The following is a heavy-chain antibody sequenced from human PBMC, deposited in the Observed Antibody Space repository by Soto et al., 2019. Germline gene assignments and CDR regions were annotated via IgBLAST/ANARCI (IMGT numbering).Heavy chain of an antibody. CDR2: ISANGDNK. CDR1: GFTFSSYS. V-gene: IGHV3-9*01. J-gene: IGHJ4*02. CDR3: AKDVKWGGMTTIHYFDS. D-gene: IGHD2-21*02. Sequence: SLRLSCAASGFTFSSYSMNWVRQAPGKGLEWVSGISANGDNKDYADSVKGRFTISRDNAKNSLFLQMNSLRPEDTALYYCAKDVKWGGMTTIHYFDSWGQGTQVTV.